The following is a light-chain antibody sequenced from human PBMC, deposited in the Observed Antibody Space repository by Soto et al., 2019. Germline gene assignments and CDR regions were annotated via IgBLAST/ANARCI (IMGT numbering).Light chain of an antibody. Sequence: EIVLTQSPGTLSLSPGERATLSCRASQSISASYLAWYQQKPGQAPSLLIYGASNRATGIPDRFSGSASGTDFALTISRLEPDDFAVYYCQQYGSSPPLSFGGGTKGEIK. CDR2: GAS. CDR3: QQYGSSPPLS. CDR1: QSISASY. V-gene: IGKV3-20*01. J-gene: IGKJ4*01.